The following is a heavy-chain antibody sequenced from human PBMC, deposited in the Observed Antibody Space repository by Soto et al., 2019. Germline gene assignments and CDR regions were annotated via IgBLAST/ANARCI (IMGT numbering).Heavy chain of an antibody. CDR3: ARDGQYSYGGNGVDYFDY. Sequence: PGGSLRLSCAASGFTVSSNYMSWVRQAPGKGLEWVSAISGSGGSTYYADSVKGRFTISRDNAKNTLYLQMNSLRAEDTAVYYCARDGQYSYGGNGVDYFDYWGQGTLVTVS. CDR1: GFTVSSNY. J-gene: IGHJ4*02. D-gene: IGHD4-17*01. CDR2: ISGSGGST. V-gene: IGHV3-23*01.